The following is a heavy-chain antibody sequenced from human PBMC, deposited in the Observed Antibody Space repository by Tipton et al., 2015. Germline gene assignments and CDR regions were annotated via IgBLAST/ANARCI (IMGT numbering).Heavy chain of an antibody. CDR1: GASISSTSYY. V-gene: IGHV4-39*01. CDR3: ARQSGESSGWPSAFDI. J-gene: IGHJ3*02. Sequence: TLSLTCTVSGASISSTSYYWGWIRQPPGKGLEWIGSIYDSGSTFYNPSLESRVTISVATSKNQFSLKLSSVTAADTAVYYCARQSGESSGWPSAFDIWGQGTMVTVSS. D-gene: IGHD6-19*01. CDR2: IYDSGST.